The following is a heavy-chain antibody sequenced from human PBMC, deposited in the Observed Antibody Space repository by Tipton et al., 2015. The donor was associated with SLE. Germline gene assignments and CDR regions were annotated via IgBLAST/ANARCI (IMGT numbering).Heavy chain of an antibody. CDR1: GVSISSGNFY. CDR2: SRYSGST. J-gene: IGHJ6*02. D-gene: IGHD5-18*01. CDR3: ARDPGGYRRGMDV. V-gene: IGHV4-61*01. Sequence: TLSLTCNVSGVSISSGNFYWSWIRQPPGKGLEWIGYSRYSGSTHYNPSLKSRVTISVDTSKNQFSLKLSSVTAADTAVYYCARDPGGYRRGMDVWGQGTTVTVSS.